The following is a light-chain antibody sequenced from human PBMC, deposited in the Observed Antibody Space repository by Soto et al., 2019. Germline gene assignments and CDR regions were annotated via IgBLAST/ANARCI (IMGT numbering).Light chain of an antibody. CDR2: YYSDSDK. Sequence: QAVVTQPPSSSASPGESASLTCTLPSDINVGSYNIYWYQQKPGSPPRYLLYYYSDSDKGQGSGVPSRFSGSKDASANTGILLISGLQSEDEADYYCMIWPSNAHVVFGGGTKVTVL. CDR1: SDINVGSYN. V-gene: IGLV5-37*01. CDR3: MIWPSNAHVV. J-gene: IGLJ2*01.